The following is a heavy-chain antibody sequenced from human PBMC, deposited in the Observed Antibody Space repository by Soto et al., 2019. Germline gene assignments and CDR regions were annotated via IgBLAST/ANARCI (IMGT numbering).Heavy chain of an antibody. CDR3: ARADGKDSGSSPLLL. D-gene: IGHD1-26*01. CDR2: IYYSGST. J-gene: IGHJ4*02. V-gene: IGHV4-59*01. CDR1: GGSISSYY. Sequence: SETLSLTCTVSGGSISSYYWSWIRQPPGKGLEWIGYIYYSGSTNYNPSLKSRVTISVDTSKNQFSLKLSSVTAADTAVYYCARADGKDSGSSPLLLWGQGTLVT.